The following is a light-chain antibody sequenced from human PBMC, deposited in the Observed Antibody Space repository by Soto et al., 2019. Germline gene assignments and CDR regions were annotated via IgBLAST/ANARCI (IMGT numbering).Light chain of an antibody. CDR3: QQYNSYHLT. CDR1: QSISSW. Sequence: DIQMTQSPSTLSASVGDRVTITCRASQSISSWLAWYQQKPGKAPKLLIYDASSLESGVPSRFSGSGSGTEFTLTISRLQPDDFATYYCQQYNSYHLTFGGGTKVEIK. CDR2: DAS. J-gene: IGKJ4*01. V-gene: IGKV1-5*01.